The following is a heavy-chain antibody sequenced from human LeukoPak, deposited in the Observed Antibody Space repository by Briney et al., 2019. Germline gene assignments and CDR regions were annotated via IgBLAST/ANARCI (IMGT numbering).Heavy chain of an antibody. Sequence: SETLSLTCTVSGGSISSSSDYWGWIRQPPGKGLEWIGSIYYSGSTYYNPSLQSRVTISIDTSKNQFSLKLSSVTAADTAVYYCATLRYQSSRRFDYWGQGTLVTVSS. V-gene: IGHV4-39*01. CDR1: GGSISSSSDY. D-gene: IGHD2-2*01. J-gene: IGHJ4*02. CDR3: ATLRYQSSRRFDY. CDR2: IYYSGST.